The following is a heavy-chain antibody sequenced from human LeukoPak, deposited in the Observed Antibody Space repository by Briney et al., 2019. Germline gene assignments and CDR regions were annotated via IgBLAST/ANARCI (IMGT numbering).Heavy chain of an antibody. D-gene: IGHD3-9*01. V-gene: IGHV5-51*01. CDR3: ARRYFDWLLFFDY. Sequence: GESLKISCKGSGYSFTSYWIGWVRQMPGKGLEWMGIIYPGDSDTRYSPSFQGQVTISADKSISTAYLQWSSLKASDSAMYYCARRYFDWLLFFDYWGQGTLVTVSS. J-gene: IGHJ4*02. CDR2: IYPGDSDT. CDR1: GYSFTSYW.